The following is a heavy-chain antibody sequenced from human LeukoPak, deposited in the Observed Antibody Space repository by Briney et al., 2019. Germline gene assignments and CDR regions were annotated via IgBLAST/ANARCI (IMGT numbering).Heavy chain of an antibody. V-gene: IGHV4-59*01. J-gene: IGHJ6*04. CDR1: GGSISSYY. CDR3: ARDRPGFSGYYYGMDV. D-gene: IGHD3-10*01. CDR2: IYYSGST. Sequence: PSETLSLTCTVSGGSISSYYWSWIRQPPGKGLEWIGYIYYSGSTNYNPSLKSRVTISVDTSKNQFSLKLSSVTAAATAVYYCARDRPGFSGYYYGMDVWGRGTTVTVSS.